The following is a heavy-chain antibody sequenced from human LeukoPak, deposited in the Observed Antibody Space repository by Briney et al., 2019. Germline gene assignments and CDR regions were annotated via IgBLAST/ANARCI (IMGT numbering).Heavy chain of an antibody. Sequence: GGSLRLSCAASGFTFSSYGMHWVRQAPGKGLEWVAFIRYDGSNKYYADSVKGRFTISRDNAKNSLYLQMNSLRAEDTAVYYCARDQTPFVWGQGTLVTVSS. CDR1: GFTFSSYG. CDR2: IRYDGSNK. J-gene: IGHJ4*02. CDR3: ARDQTPFV. V-gene: IGHV3-30*02.